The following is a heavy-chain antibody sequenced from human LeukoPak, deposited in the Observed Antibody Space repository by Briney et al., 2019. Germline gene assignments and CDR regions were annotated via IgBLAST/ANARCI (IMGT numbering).Heavy chain of an antibody. CDR1: GFTFSNYG. V-gene: IGHV3-23*01. D-gene: IGHD2-21*02. J-gene: IGHJ4*02. CDR2: ISGSGGST. CDR3: AKSHHVTAIDY. Sequence: GGSLRLPCAASGFTFSNYGMSWVRQAPGKGLEWVSAISGSGGSTYYADSVKGRFTISRDNSKNTLYLQMNSLRAEDTAVYYCAKSHHVTAIDYWGQGTLVTVSS.